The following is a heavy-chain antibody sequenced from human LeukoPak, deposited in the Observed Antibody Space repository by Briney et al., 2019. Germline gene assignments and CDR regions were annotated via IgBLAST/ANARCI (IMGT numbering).Heavy chain of an antibody. CDR3: AREYSGYEAY. D-gene: IGHD5-12*01. V-gene: IGHV3-21*01. CDR1: GYTFSSYS. Sequence: GGSLRLSCAVSGYTFSSYSMNWVRQAPGKGLEWVSSISSSSSYIYYADSVKGRFTISRDNAKNSLYLQMNSLRAEDTAVYYCAREYSGYEAYWGQGTLVTVSS. J-gene: IGHJ4*02. CDR2: ISSSSSYI.